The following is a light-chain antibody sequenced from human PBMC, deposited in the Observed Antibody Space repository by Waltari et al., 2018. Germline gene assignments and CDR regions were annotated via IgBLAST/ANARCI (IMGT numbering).Light chain of an antibody. J-gene: IGKJ4*01. V-gene: IGKV3-11*01. CDR3: QQRRNWPLT. CDR1: HSVNWY. CDR2: DAS. Sequence: EIVLTQSPATLSLSPGERATLSCRASHSVNWYLAWYQQRPGQAPRLLIYDASNRATGIPARFSGSGSETDFTLTNSSLQPEDSAVYYCQQRRNWPLTFGGGTKVEIK.